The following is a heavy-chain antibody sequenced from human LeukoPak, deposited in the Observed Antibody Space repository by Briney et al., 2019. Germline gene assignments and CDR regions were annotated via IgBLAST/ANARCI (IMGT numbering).Heavy chain of an antibody. Sequence: SETLSLTCAVYGGSFSGYYWSWIRQPPGKGLEWIGEINHSGSTNYNPSLKSRVTISVDTSKNQFSLKLSSVTAADTAVYYCARLDYSSGWVLDFWGQGTLVIVSS. V-gene: IGHV4-34*01. CDR3: ARLDYSSGWVLDF. D-gene: IGHD6-19*01. CDR1: GGSFSGYY. CDR2: INHSGST. J-gene: IGHJ4*02.